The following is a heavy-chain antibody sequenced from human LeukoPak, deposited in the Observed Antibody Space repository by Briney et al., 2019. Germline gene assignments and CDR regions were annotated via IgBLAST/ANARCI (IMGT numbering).Heavy chain of an antibody. V-gene: IGHV1-18*01. D-gene: IGHD6-13*01. J-gene: IGHJ6*02. CDR2: ISAYNGNT. Sequence: ASVKVSCKASGYTFTSYGISWVRQAPGQGLEWMGWISAYNGNTNYAQKLQGRVTTTTDTSTSTAYMELRSLRSDDTAVYYCAREALSWQLVPYYYYGMDVWGQGTTVTVSS. CDR1: GYTFTSYG. CDR3: AREALSWQLVPYYYYGMDV.